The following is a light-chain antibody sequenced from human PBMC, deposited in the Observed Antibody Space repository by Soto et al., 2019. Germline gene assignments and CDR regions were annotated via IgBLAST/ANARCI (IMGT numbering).Light chain of an antibody. CDR1: QSISSW. Sequence: GDRVTITCRASQSISSWLAWYQQKPGKAPKLLIYDASSLESGVPSRFSGSGSGTEFTLTISSLQPDDFATHYCQQYNSYPWTFGQGTKVEIK. J-gene: IGKJ1*01. CDR3: QQYNSYPWT. CDR2: DAS. V-gene: IGKV1-5*01.